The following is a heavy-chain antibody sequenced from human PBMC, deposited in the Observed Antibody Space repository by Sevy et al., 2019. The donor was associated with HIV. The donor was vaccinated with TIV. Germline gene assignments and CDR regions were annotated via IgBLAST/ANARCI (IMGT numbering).Heavy chain of an antibody. J-gene: IGHJ3*02. CDR2: IYYSGST. CDR1: GGSISSGGYY. CDR3: ARWVVRLVIRESDGFDI. D-gene: IGHD3-10*01. V-gene: IGHV4-31*03. Sequence: SETLSLTCTVSGGSISSGGYYWSWIRQHPGKGLEWIGYIYYSGSTYYNPSLKSRVTISVDTSKNQFSLKLSSVTAADTAVYDCARWVVRLVIRESDGFDIWGQGTMVTVSS.